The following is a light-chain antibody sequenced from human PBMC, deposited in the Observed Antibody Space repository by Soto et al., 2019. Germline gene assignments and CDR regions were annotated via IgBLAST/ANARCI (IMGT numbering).Light chain of an antibody. Sequence: DIQMTQSPSTLSASVGDRVTITCRASQSISSWLAWYQQKPGKATKLLIYDASSLESGVPSRFSGSGSGTEFTLTISSLQPDDFATDYCQQYNSYSLTFGGGTKVEIK. V-gene: IGKV1-5*01. J-gene: IGKJ4*01. CDR3: QQYNSYSLT. CDR2: DAS. CDR1: QSISSW.